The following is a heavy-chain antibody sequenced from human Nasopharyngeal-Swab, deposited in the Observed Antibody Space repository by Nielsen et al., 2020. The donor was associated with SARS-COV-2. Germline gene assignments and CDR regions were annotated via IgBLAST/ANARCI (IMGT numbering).Heavy chain of an antibody. CDR2: IYYSGST. V-gene: IGHV4-39*01. D-gene: IGHD3-16*01. CDR3: ASYPLTFGGVWGPDAFDI. J-gene: IGHJ3*02. Sequence: WIRQPPGKGLEWIGSIYYSGSTYYNPSLKSRVTISVDTSKNQFSLKLSSVTAADTAVYYCASYPLTFGGVWGPDAFDIWGQGTMVTVSS.